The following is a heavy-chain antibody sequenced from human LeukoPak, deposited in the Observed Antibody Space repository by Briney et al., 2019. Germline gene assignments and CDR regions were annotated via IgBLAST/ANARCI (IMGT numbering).Heavy chain of an antibody. CDR2: ISSSSSYI. J-gene: IGHJ6*03. V-gene: IGHV3-21*01. D-gene: IGHD6-13*01. Sequence: GGSLRLSCAASGFTFSSYSMNWVRQAPGKGLEWVSSISSSSSYIYYADSVKGRFTISRDNAKNSLYLQMNSLRAEDTAVYYCARDLSWNYYYYYMDVWGEGTTVTVSS. CDR3: ARDLSWNYYYYYMDV. CDR1: GFTFSSYS.